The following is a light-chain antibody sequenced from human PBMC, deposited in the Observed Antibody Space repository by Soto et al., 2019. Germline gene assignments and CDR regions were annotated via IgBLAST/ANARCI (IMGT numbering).Light chain of an antibody. Sequence: IVLTQSPGTLSLSPGEGATLSCRARQSIGGNFLAWYQQRRGQAPRLLIHGASNRATGIPDRFSGSGSGTDFTLTISSLEPEDFAVYYCQQRSNWLTFGEGTKV. CDR1: QSIGGNF. J-gene: IGKJ4*01. CDR3: QQRSNWLT. CDR2: GAS. V-gene: IGKV3D-20*02.